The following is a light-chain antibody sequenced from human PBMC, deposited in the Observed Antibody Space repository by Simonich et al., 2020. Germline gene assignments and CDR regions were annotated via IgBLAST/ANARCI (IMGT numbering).Light chain of an antibody. J-gene: IGLJ3*02. CDR1: SDINDGSYN. Sequence: QPVLTQPPSSSASPGDSARLTCTLPSDINDGSYNRYWYQQTPGSPPRYLLYYYSDSDKGQGSGVPSRFSGSKDASANTVILLISGLQAEDEADYYCCSYAGSSSWVFGGGTKLTVL. V-gene: IGLV5-37*01. CDR3: CSYAGSSSWV. CDR2: YYSDSDK.